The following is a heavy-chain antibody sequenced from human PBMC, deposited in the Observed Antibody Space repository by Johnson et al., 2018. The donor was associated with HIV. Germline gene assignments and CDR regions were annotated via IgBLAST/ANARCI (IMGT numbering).Heavy chain of an antibody. CDR3: ASWHGDYGNAFDI. CDR2: ISYDGSNK. CDR1: GLTFSSYA. V-gene: IGHV3-30-3*01. Sequence: QVQLVESGGGVVQPGRSLRLSCAASGLTFSSYAMHWVRQAPGKGLEWVAVISYDGSNKYYADSVKGRFTISRDNSKNTLYLQMNSLRAEDTAVYYCASWHGDYGNAFDIWGQGTMVTVSS. D-gene: IGHD4-17*01. J-gene: IGHJ3*02.